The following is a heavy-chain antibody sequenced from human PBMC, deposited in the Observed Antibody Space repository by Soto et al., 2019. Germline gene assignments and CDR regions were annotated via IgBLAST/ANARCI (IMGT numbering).Heavy chain of an antibody. V-gene: IGHV4-39*01. Sequence: SETLSLTCTVSGGSISSSSYYWGWIRQPPGKGLEWIGSIYYSGSTYYNPSLKSRVTISVDTSKNQFSLTLSSATAADTAVYYCARAYGDYGRYFDLWGRGTLVTVSS. CDR3: ARAYGDYGRYFDL. D-gene: IGHD4-17*01. CDR2: IYYSGST. J-gene: IGHJ2*01. CDR1: GGSISSSSYY.